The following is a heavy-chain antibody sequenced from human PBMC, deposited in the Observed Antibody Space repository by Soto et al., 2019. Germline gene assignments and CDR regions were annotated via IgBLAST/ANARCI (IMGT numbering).Heavy chain of an antibody. CDR1: GYPFSNYA. CDR3: AIDVYCSSTSCDWSY. CDR2: ISGSGGST. V-gene: IGHV3-23*01. D-gene: IGHD2-2*01. Sequence: EVQLLDSGGGLVQPGGSLRLSCVASGYPFSNYAMSWVRQAPGKGLEWVSGISGSGGSTDYADSVKGRFTISRDNSKNTLYLQMNSLKVEDTATYYCAIDVYCSSTSCDWSYWGQGTLVTVSS. J-gene: IGHJ4*02.